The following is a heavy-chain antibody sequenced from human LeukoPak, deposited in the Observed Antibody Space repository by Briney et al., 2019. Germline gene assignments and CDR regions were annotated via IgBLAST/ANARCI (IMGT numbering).Heavy chain of an antibody. D-gene: IGHD6-19*01. V-gene: IGHV1-3*01. J-gene: IGHJ4*02. CDR2: INAGNGNT. CDR1: GYTFTSYA. Sequence: ASVKVSCKASGYTFTSYAMHWVLQAPGQRLEWMGWINAGNGNTKYSQKFQGRVTITRDTSASTAYMELSSLRSEDTAVYYCARGDSGWYEDYWGQGTLVTVSS. CDR3: ARGDSGWYEDY.